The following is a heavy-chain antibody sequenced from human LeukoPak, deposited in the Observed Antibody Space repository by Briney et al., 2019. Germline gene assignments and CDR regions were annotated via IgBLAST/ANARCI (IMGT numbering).Heavy chain of an antibody. CDR1: GGTFSSYA. CDR3: ARDTSRPSGGWFDP. J-gene: IGHJ5*02. CDR2: IIPIFGTA. D-gene: IGHD2-2*01. Sequence: SVKVSCKASGGTFSSYAISWVRQAPGQGLEWMGGIIPIFGTANYAQKFQGRVTITADESTSTAYMELSSLRSEDTAVYYCARDTSRPSGGWFDPWGQGTLVTVSS. V-gene: IGHV1-69*13.